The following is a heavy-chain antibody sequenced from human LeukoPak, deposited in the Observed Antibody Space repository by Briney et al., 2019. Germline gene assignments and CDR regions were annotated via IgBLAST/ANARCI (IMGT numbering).Heavy chain of an antibody. Sequence: PGGSLRLSCAASGFTFSDYYMSWIRQAPGKGLEWVSYISSSGSTIYYADSVKGRFTISRDNAKNSLYLQMNSLRAEDTAVYYCASFGARKRNVLRYFDWLPERAFDIWGQGTMVTVSS. CDR2: ISSSGSTI. V-gene: IGHV3-11*01. CDR3: ASFGARKRNVLRYFDWLPERAFDI. D-gene: IGHD3-9*01. CDR1: GFTFSDYY. J-gene: IGHJ3*02.